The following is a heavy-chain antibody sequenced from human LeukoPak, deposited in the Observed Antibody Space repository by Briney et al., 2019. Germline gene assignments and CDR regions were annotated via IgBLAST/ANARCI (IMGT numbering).Heavy chain of an antibody. CDR2: ISAYNGNT. D-gene: IGHD5-24*01. V-gene: IGHV1-18*01. CDR1: GCTFTSYG. CDR3: ASLRLETEMATIRGRWGAFDI. J-gene: IGHJ3*02. Sequence: GASVKVSCKASGCTFTSYGISWVRQAPGQGLEWMGWISAYNGNTNYAQKLQGRVTMTTDTSTSTAYMELRSLRSDDTAVYYCASLRLETEMATIRGRWGAFDIWGQGTMVTVSS.